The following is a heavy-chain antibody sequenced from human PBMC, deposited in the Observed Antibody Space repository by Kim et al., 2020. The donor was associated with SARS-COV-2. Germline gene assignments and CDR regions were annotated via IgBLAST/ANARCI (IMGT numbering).Heavy chain of an antibody. Sequence: GGSLRLSCAASGVTFSSYGMSWVRQVPGKGLEWVSAINDRGDTTNYADSVKGRFTIYRDNSNNALYLQMNSLRAADTAVYYCAKRGSGSHFDYWGQGTLVTVSS. D-gene: IGHD3-22*01. V-gene: IGHV3-23*01. CDR3: AKRGSGSHFDY. CDR2: INDRGDTT. J-gene: IGHJ4*02. CDR1: GVTFSSYG.